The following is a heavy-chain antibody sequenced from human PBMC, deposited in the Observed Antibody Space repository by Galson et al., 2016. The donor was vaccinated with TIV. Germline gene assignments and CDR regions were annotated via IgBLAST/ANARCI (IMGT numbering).Heavy chain of an antibody. CDR1: GFTVSGDH. J-gene: IGHJ6*02. D-gene: IGHD7-27*01. V-gene: IGHV3-53*01. Sequence: ASGFTVSGDHMTWVRQAPGRGLECLSVMYTGGSAYYADSVKGRFTISRDNSKNTLYLQMNSLRVEDTAVYYCARVNGAAKTYGMAVWGQGTTVTVSS. CDR3: ARVNGAAKTYGMAV. CDR2: MYTGGSA.